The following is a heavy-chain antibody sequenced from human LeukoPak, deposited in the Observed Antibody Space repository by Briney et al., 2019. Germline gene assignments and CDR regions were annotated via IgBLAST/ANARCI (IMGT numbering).Heavy chain of an antibody. CDR1: EFTFSSYS. J-gene: IGHJ4*02. V-gene: IGHV3-48*01. D-gene: IGHD1-26*01. CDR3: ARSRGNSGSYPLDY. Sequence: GGSLRLSCEASEFTFSSYSMNWVRQAPGKGVEWVSYISSSSSTIYYAESVKGRFTISRDNAKNSLYLQTNSLRVEDTAVYYCARSRGNSGSYPLDYWGQGTLVTVSS. CDR2: ISSSSSTI.